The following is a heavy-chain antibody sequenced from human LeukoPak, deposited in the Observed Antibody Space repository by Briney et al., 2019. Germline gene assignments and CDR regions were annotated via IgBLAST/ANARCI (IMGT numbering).Heavy chain of an antibody. CDR1: GGSISNYY. CDR3: AGGRVWLAFDS. D-gene: IGHD5-18*01. J-gene: IGHJ4*02. CDR2: VYYSGST. V-gene: IGHV4-59*01. Sequence: SETLSLTCTVSGGSISNYYWTWIRQPPGKGLEWIAYVYYSGSTNYSPALMCGVSISVDTSKNQCSLKLSSVTAADTAVYYCAGGRVWLAFDSWGQGTLLTVSS.